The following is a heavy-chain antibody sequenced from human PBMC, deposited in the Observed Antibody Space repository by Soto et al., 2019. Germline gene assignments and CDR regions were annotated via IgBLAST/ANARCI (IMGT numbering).Heavy chain of an antibody. V-gene: IGHV5-51*01. CDR3: ARNSGSYRDAFDI. CDR1: GYSFTSYW. J-gene: IGHJ3*02. CDR2: IYPGDSDT. D-gene: IGHD1-26*01. Sequence: GGSLKISCKGSGYSFTSYWIGWVRQMPGKGLEWMGIIYPGDSDTRYSPSFQGQVTISADKSISTAYLQWSSLKASDTAMYYCARNSGSYRDAFDIWGQGTMVTVSS.